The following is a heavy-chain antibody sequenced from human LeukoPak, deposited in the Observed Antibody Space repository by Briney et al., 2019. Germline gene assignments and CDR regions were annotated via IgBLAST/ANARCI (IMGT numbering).Heavy chain of an antibody. D-gene: IGHD1-14*01. J-gene: IGHJ6*02. Sequence: GGSLRLSCAASGFTFSSYAMSWVRQAPGKGLEWVSAISGSGGSTCYADSVKGRFTISRDNSKNTLYLQMNSLRAEDTAVYYCAKPQPGYYYYGMDVWGQGTTVTVSS. CDR3: AKPQPGYYYYGMDV. CDR2: ISGSGGST. CDR1: GFTFSSYA. V-gene: IGHV3-23*01.